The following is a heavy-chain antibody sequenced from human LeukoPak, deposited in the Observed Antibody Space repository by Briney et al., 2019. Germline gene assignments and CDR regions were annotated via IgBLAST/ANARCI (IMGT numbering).Heavy chain of an antibody. CDR1: GGTFSSYA. D-gene: IGHD2-8*01. Sequence: EASVKVSCKASGGTFSSYAISWVRQAPGQGLEWMGGIIPIFGTANYAQKFQGRVTITADKSTSTAYMELSSLRSEDTAVYYCARGSTKYYWYFDLWGRGTLVTVSS. J-gene: IGHJ2*01. V-gene: IGHV1-69*06. CDR2: IIPIFGTA. CDR3: ARGSTKYYWYFDL.